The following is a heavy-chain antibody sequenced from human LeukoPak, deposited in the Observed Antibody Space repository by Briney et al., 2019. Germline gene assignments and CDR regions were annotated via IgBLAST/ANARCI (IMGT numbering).Heavy chain of an antibody. V-gene: IGHV3-72*01. CDR2: TRNKANSYTT. CDR1: GFTFSDHY. J-gene: IGHJ4*02. CDR3: ARRGGYSGYDVYYFDY. D-gene: IGHD5-12*01. Sequence: PGGSLRLSCAASGFTFSDHYMDWVRQAPGKGLEWVGRTRNKANSYTTEYAASVKGRFTISRDDSKNSLYLQMNSLKTEDTAVYYCARRGGYSGYDVYYFDYWGQGTLVTVSS.